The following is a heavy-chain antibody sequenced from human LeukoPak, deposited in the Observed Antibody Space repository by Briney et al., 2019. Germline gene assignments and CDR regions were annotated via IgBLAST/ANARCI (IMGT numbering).Heavy chain of an antibody. D-gene: IGHD3-3*01. CDR3: ARDGAITIFGAYYYYYYMDV. CDR2: ISAYNGNT. V-gene: IGHV1-18*01. CDR1: GYTFTSYG. J-gene: IGHJ6*03. Sequence: ASVKVSCKASGYTFTSYGISWVRQAPGQGLEWMGWISAYNGNTNYAQKLQGRVTMTTDTSTSTAYMELRSLRSDNTAVYYCARDGAITIFGAYYYYYYMDVWGKGTTVTVSS.